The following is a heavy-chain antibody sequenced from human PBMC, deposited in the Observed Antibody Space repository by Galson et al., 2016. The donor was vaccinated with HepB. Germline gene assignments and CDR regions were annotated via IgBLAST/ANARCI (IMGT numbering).Heavy chain of an antibody. Sequence: SVKVSCRASGYTFTSYYIHWVRQAPGQGLEWMGWINAANGNTKYSQKFQGRVTITRDTSASTAYMELSSLRSEDTAVYYCARDLISSSSHHDYWGQGTLVTVSS. D-gene: IGHD6-6*01. J-gene: IGHJ4*02. CDR1: GYTFTSYY. CDR2: INAANGNT. V-gene: IGHV1-3*01. CDR3: ARDLISSSSHHDY.